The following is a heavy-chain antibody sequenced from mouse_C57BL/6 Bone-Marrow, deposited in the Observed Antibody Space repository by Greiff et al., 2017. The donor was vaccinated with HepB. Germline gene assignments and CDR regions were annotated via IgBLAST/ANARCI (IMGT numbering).Heavy chain of an antibody. D-gene: IGHD2-2*01. V-gene: IGHV1-64*01. Sequence: VQLQQPGAELVKPGASVKLSCKASGYTFTSYWMHWVKQRPGQGLEWIGMIHPNSGSTNYNQKFKGKAILTADKSSSTAYMELRSLTSEDSAVYYCTTGVTMATTVDYWGQGTTLTVSS. CDR1: GYTFTSYW. CDR2: IHPNSGST. CDR3: TTGVTMATTVDY. J-gene: IGHJ2*01.